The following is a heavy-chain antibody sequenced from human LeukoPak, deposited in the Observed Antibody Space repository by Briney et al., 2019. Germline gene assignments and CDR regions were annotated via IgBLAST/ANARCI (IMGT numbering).Heavy chain of an antibody. CDR2: ISSSSNTI. CDR3: ARDKLRVGAAAFDY. D-gene: IGHD6-25*01. Sequence: GGSLRLSCAASGFTFSSYAMSWVRQAPGKGLEWISYISSSSNTIFYADSVMGRFTISRDNAQNSLYLQMNSLRAEDTAVYFCARDKLRVGAAAFDYWGQGTLVTVSS. J-gene: IGHJ4*02. CDR1: GFTFSSYA. V-gene: IGHV3-48*01.